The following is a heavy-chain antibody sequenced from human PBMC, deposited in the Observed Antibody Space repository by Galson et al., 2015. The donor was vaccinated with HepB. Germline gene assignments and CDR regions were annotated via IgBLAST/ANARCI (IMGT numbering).Heavy chain of an antibody. CDR3: ARVAQLVEYYYSVMDV. CDR2: IWYDGSNK. CDR1: GFTFSSYG. Sequence: SLRLSCAASGFTFSSYGMHWVRQAPGKGLEWVAVIWYDGSNKYYADSVKGRFTISRDNSKNTLYLQMNSLRAEDTAVYYCARVAQLVEYYYSVMDVCGQATTVTVSS. J-gene: IGHJ6*02. V-gene: IGHV3-33*01. D-gene: IGHD6-6*01.